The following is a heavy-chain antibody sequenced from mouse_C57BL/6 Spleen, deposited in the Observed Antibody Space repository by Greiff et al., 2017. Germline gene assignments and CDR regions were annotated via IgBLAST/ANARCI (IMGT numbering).Heavy chain of an antibody. Sequence: VQLQQSGAELVKPGASVKISCKASGYAFSSYWMNWVKPRPGKGLEWIGQIYPGDGDTNSNGKFKGKATLTADKSSSTAYMQLSSLTSEDSAVYFCARDDYEDAMDYWGKGTSVTVSS. CDR2: IYPGDGDT. CDR3: ARDDYEDAMDY. D-gene: IGHD2-4*01. CDR1: GYAFSSYW. J-gene: IGHJ4*01. V-gene: IGHV1-80*01.